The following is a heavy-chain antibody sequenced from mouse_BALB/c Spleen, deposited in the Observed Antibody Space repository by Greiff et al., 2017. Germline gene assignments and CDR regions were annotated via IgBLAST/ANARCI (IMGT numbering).Heavy chain of an antibody. V-gene: IGHV1-7*01. CDR1: GYTFTSYW. CDR2: INPSTGYT. Sequence: QVQLKQSGAELAKPGASVKMSCKASGYTFTSYWMHWVKQRPGQGLEWIGYINPSTGYTEYNQKFKDKATLTADKSSSTAYMQLSSLTSEDSAVYYCARGGWLLRPYAMDYWGQGTSVTVSS. J-gene: IGHJ4*01. CDR3: ARGGWLLRPYAMDY. D-gene: IGHD2-3*01.